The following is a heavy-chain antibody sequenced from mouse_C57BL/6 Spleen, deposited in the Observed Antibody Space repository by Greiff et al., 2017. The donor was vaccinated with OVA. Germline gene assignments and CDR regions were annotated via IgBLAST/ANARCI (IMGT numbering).Heavy chain of an antibody. CDR3: TRGPIYYDYDNYAMDY. D-gene: IGHD2-4*01. CDR1: GFTFSDAW. CDR2: IRNKANNHAT. V-gene: IGHV6-6*01. J-gene: IGHJ4*01. Sequence: DVKLQESGGGLVQPGGSMKLSCAASGFTFSDAWMDWVRQSPEKGLEWVAEIRNKANNHATYYAESVKGRFTISRDDSKSSVYLQMNSLRAEDTGIYYCTRGPIYYDYDNYAMDYWGQGTSVTVSS.